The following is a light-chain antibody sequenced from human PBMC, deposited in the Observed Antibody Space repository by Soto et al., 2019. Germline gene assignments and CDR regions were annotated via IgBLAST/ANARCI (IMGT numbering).Light chain of an antibody. J-gene: IGLJ3*02. Sequence: QTVVTQPPSASGTPGQRVTISCSGSSSNIGSNFVYWYQQFPGTAPKLLIYRNNQRPSGVPDRFSGSKSGTSASLAISGLPSEDEADYYCAAWDDSLSGWVFGGGTQLTVL. CDR2: RNN. V-gene: IGLV1-47*01. CDR1: SSNIGSNF. CDR3: AAWDDSLSGWV.